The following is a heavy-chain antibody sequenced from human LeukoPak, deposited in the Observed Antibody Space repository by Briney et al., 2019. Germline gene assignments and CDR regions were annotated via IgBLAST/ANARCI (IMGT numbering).Heavy chain of an antibody. CDR1: GGTFSSYA. CDR2: IIPIFGTA. Sequence: SVKVSCKASGGTFSSYAISWVRQAPGQGLEWMGRIIPIFGTANYAQKFQGRVTITTDESTSTGYMELSSLRSEDTAVYYCARERDGWYDGVYWGQGTLVTVSS. CDR3: ARERDGWYDGVY. D-gene: IGHD6-19*01. J-gene: IGHJ4*02. V-gene: IGHV1-69*05.